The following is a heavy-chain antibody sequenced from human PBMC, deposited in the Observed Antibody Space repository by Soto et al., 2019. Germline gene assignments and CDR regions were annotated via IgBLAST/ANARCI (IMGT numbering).Heavy chain of an antibody. CDR3: ARGPIEMATMHFDY. J-gene: IGHJ4*02. CDR1: GYSFLSYW. CDR2: IYPGDSDT. Sequence: GESLKISCQGSGYSFLSYWIAWVRQMPGKGLEWMGIIYPGDSDTRYSPSFQGQVTISADRSISTAYLQWSSLKASDSAMYYCARGPIEMATMHFDYWGQGTLVTVSS. V-gene: IGHV5-51*01. D-gene: IGHD5-12*01.